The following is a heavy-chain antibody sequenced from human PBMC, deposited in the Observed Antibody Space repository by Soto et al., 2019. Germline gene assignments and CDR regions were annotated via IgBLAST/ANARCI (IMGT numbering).Heavy chain of an antibody. J-gene: IGHJ4*02. CDR3: ARGLTVTTHPPA. CDR2: FDPEDGET. Sequence: ASVKVSCKVSGYTLTELSMHWVRQAPGKGLEWMGGFDPEDGETIYAQKFQGRVTMTEDTSTDTAYMELSSLRSDDTAVYYCARGLTVTTHPPAWGQGTLVTVSS. CDR1: GYTLTELS. V-gene: IGHV1-24*01. D-gene: IGHD4-17*01.